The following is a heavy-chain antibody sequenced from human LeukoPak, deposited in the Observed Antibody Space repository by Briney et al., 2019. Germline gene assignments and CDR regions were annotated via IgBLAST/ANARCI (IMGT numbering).Heavy chain of an antibody. Sequence: SETLSLTRTVSGGSISSYYWSWIRQPPGKGLEWIGYIYYSGSTNYNPSLKSRVTISVDTSKNQFSLKLSSVTAADTAVYYCASIAVAGIIDYWGQGTLVTVSS. CDR1: GGSISSYY. V-gene: IGHV4-59*08. J-gene: IGHJ4*02. D-gene: IGHD6-19*01. CDR3: ASIAVAGIIDY. CDR2: IYYSGST.